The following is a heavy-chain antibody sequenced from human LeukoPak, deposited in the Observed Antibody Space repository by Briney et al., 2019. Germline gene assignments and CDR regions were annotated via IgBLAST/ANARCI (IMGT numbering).Heavy chain of an antibody. V-gene: IGHV3-23*01. D-gene: IGHD3-22*01. Sequence: GGSLRLSCAASGFTFSSYGMSWVRQAPGKGLEWVSAISGSGVSTYYADSVKGRFTISRDNSKNTLYLQMNSLRAEDTAVYYCAKDRSYYDSSGYIYYFDYWSQGTLVTVSS. CDR2: ISGSGVST. CDR3: AKDRSYYDSSGYIYYFDY. J-gene: IGHJ4*02. CDR1: GFTFSSYG.